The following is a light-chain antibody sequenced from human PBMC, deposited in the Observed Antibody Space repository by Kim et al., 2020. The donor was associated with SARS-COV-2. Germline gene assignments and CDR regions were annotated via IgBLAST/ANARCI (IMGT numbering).Light chain of an antibody. CDR3: ATWDDSLNAII. V-gene: IGLV1-44*01. CDR1: YSNIGSND. Sequence: GQRLTISCSGRYSNIGSNDVDWYVQLPGTAPKLLIYTNNQRPSGVPDRFSGSKSRTSASLAISGLQSEDEADYYCATWDDSLNAIIFGGGTQLTV. J-gene: IGLJ2*01. CDR2: TNN.